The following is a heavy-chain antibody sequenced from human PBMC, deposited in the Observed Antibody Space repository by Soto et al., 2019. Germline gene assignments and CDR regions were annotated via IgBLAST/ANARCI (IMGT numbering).Heavy chain of an antibody. J-gene: IGHJ5*02. CDR2: ITISGNYI. V-gene: IGHV3-21*01. Sequence: EGQLVESGGGLVKPGGSLRLSCAASGFAFQTYTMEWLRQPPGKGLEWVSSITISGNYIYYADSGKGRFTISRDNGRNSVYLQMNRLRAEDTAVYYCAKVGVLRTNFRWFDLWGQGTLVTVSS. CDR3: AKVGVLRTNFRWFDL. CDR1: GFAFQTYT. D-gene: IGHD2-8*01.